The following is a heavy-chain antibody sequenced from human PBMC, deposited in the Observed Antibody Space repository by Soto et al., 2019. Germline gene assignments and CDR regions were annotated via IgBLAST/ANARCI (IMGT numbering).Heavy chain of an antibody. CDR2: IWYDGSNK. D-gene: IGHD1-1*01. Sequence: GGSLRLSCAASGFTFSSYGMHWVRQAPGKGLEWVAVIWYDGSNKYYADSVKGRFTISRDNSKNTLYLQMNSLRAEDTAVYYCAKDTRNTISHVDCWGQGTLVTVSS. CDR3: AKDTRNTISHVDC. J-gene: IGHJ4*02. CDR1: GFTFSSYG. V-gene: IGHV3-33*06.